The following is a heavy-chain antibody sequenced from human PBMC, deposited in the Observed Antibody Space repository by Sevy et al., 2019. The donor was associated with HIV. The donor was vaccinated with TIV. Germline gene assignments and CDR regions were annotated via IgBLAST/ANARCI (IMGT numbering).Heavy chain of an antibody. CDR2: ISGSGGST. CDR3: AKKQWELPRWCDFDI. D-gene: IGHD1-26*01. V-gene: IGHV3-23*01. CDR1: GFTFSSYA. Sequence: GGSLRLSCAASGFTFSSYAMSWVRQAPGKGLEWVSAISGSGGSTYYAATVKGRFTISRDNSKNTLYLQMNSLRAEDTAVYYCAKKQWELPRWCDFDIWGQGTMVTVSS. J-gene: IGHJ3*02.